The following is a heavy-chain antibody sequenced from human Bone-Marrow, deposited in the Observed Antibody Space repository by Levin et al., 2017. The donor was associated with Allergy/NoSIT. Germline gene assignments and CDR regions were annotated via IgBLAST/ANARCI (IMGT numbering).Heavy chain of an antibody. V-gene: IGHV1-24*01. CDR2: FNPEEDKT. CDR3: TTLTVTGPNYFDS. Sequence: PLASVKVSCKVSGYPLSDLSLHWVRQAPGKGLEWMAGFNPEEDKTIYAQKFQGRVTLTEDTASDTAYMELSSLTSEDTGLYYCTTLTVTGPNYFDSWGLGTLVTVSS. CDR1: GYPLSDLS. D-gene: IGHD4-17*01. J-gene: IGHJ4*02.